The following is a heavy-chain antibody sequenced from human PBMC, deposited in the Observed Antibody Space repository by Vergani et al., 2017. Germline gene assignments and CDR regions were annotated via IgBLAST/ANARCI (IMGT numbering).Heavy chain of an antibody. CDR2: INPILGIA. Sequence: QVQLVQSGAEVKKPGASVKVSCKASGYTFTGYYMHWVRQAPGQGLEWMGWINPILGIANYAQKFQGRVTITADKSTSTAYMELSSLRSEDTAVYYCARDPGFNSGYDGNWFDPWGQGTLVTVSS. CDR1: GYTFTGYY. J-gene: IGHJ5*02. D-gene: IGHD5-12*01. CDR3: ARDPGFNSGYDGNWFDP. V-gene: IGHV1-69*10.